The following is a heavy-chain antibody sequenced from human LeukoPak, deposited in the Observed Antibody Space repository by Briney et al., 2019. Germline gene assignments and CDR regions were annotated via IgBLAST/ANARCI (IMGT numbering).Heavy chain of an antibody. V-gene: IGHV1-8*01. CDR2: MNPNSGNT. Sequence: ASVKVSCKASGYTFTSYDINWVRQATGQGLEWVGWMNPNSGNTGYAQKFQGRVTMTRNTSISTAYMELSSLRSEDTAVYYCARAVYGYDAFDIWGQGTMVTVSS. J-gene: IGHJ3*02. CDR3: ARAVYGYDAFDI. CDR1: GYTFTSYD. D-gene: IGHD5/OR15-5a*01.